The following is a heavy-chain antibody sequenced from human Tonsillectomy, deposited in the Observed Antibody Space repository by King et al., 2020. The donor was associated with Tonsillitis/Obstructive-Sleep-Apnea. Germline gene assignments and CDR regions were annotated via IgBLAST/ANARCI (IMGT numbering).Heavy chain of an antibody. V-gene: IGHV4-34*01. CDR2: INHSGST. J-gene: IGHJ4*02. D-gene: IGHD1-20*01. CDR1: GGSFSGYY. Sequence: VQLQQWGAGLLKPSETLSLTCAVYGGSFSGYYWSWIRQPPGKGLEWIGEINHSGSTNYNPSLKSRVTISVDTSKNQFSLKLSSVTAADTAVYYCARSTYKWKRSRYFDYWGQGTLVTVSA. CDR3: ARSTYKWKRSRYFDY.